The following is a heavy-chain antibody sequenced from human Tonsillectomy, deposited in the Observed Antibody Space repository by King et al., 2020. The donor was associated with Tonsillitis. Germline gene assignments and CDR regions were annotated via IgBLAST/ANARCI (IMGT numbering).Heavy chain of an antibody. CDR3: ARTDYFYYYYMDV. CDR1: GFTFSVYY. Sequence: VQLVESGGGLVKPGGSLRLSCAASGFTFSVYYMSWIRQAPGEGVEWVSYISSSGRTLYYADIGKGRFTSSRDNAKNSLYLQMNSLRAEDTALYYCARTDYFYYYYMDVWGKGTTVTVSS. CDR2: ISSSGRTL. V-gene: IGHV3-11*01. J-gene: IGHJ6*03.